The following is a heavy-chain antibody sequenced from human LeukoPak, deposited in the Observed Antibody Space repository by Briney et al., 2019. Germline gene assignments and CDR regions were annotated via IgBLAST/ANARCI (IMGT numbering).Heavy chain of an antibody. CDR1: GYSISSGHY. D-gene: IGHD3-22*01. CDR2: IYHSGAT. CDR3: ARVRVSSGSHPWYFDY. J-gene: IGHJ4*02. Sequence: PSGTLSLTCTVSGYSISSGHYWGWIRQPPGKGLEWIGSIYHSGATYYNPSLKSRVTISLDTSKNQFSLKLSSVTAADTAVYYCARVRVSSGSHPWYFDYWGQGTLVTVSS. V-gene: IGHV4-38-2*02.